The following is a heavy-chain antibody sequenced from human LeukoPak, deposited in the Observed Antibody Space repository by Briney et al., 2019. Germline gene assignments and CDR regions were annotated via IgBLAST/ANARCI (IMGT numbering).Heavy chain of an antibody. CDR1: GYTFTSYY. CDR2: INPNSGST. D-gene: IGHD6-13*01. Sequence: EASVKVSCKASGYTFTSYYMHWVRQAPGQGLEWMGWINPNSGSTNYAQKFQGRVTMTRDTSISTAYMELSRLRSDDTAVYYCASVSSSWWGGGFDYWGQGTLVTVSS. CDR3: ASVSSSWWGGGFDY. V-gene: IGHV1-2*02. J-gene: IGHJ4*02.